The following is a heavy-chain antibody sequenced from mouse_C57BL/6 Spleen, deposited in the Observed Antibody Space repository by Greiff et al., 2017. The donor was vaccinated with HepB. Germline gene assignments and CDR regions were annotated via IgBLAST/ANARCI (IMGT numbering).Heavy chain of an antibody. CDR3: ARYSSGYGGYCDY. CDR1: GYSITSDY. J-gene: IGHJ2*01. Sequence: EVKLMESGPGLAKPSQTLSLTCSVTGYSITSDYWNWIRKFPGNKLEYMGYISYSGSTYYNPSLKSRISITRDTSKNQYYLQLNSVTTEDTATYYCARYSSGYGGYCDYGGKGTTPTVSS. CDR2: ISYSGST. D-gene: IGHD3-2*02. V-gene: IGHV3-8*01.